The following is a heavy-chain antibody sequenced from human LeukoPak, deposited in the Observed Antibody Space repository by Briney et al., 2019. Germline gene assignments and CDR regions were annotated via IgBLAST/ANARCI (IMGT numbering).Heavy chain of an antibody. CDR2: ICYSGIT. Sequence: TLSLTCTVSGGTISSVGYYWSWIRQHPGKGLEWVGFICYSGITDYNPSLNRRLTLSVDTSNNQFFLMHSIVAVADAVVYYRARDGAGFDGSGIYFDYWGQGTLVTVSS. CDR3: ARDGAGFDGSGIYFDY. V-gene: IGHV4-31*03. J-gene: IGHJ4*02. CDR1: GGTISSVGYY. D-gene: IGHD3-10*01.